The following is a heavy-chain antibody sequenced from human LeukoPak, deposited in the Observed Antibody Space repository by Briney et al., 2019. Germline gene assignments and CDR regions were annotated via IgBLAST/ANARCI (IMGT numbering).Heavy chain of an antibody. CDR1: GXTFSGDV. V-gene: IGHV3-23*01. CDR3: ARYVVGASRFYFDY. Sequence: ESLRLTCAASGXTFSGDVINWVRQAQGQGLQLVSTIIASGSSTYYTDSVKGRFTISSDNSKNPLYLQMSSLRADDTAVYYCARYVVGASRFYFDYWGQGTLVTVSS. D-gene: IGHD2-15*01. CDR2: IIASGSST. J-gene: IGHJ4*02.